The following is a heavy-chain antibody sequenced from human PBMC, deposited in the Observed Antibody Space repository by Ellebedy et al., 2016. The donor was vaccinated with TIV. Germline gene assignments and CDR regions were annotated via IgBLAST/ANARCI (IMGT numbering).Heavy chain of an antibody. CDR1: GFTFSTSW. CDR3: VRDLHWSSVD. D-gene: IGHD1-1*01. J-gene: IGHJ4*02. CDR2: IKQDGSEK. V-gene: IGHV3-7*03. Sequence: GESLKISCAASGFTFSTSWMTWVRQAPGKGTEWVANIKQDGSEKNYVDSVKGRFTISRDNAKNSLYLQMNSLRAEDTAVYYCVRDLHWSSVDWGQGTLVTVSS.